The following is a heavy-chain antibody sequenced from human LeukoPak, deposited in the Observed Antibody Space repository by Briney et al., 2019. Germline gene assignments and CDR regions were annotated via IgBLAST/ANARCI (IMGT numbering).Heavy chain of an antibody. Sequence: ASVKVSCKASGYTFTSYYMHWVRQAPGQGLEWMRIINPSGGSTSYAQKFQGRVTMTRDTSTSTVYMELSSLRSEDTAVYYCARSQRGYSYGYYYYYGMDVWGQGTTVTVSS. J-gene: IGHJ6*02. CDR1: GYTFTSYY. CDR2: INPSGGST. CDR3: ARSQRGYSYGYYYYYGMDV. D-gene: IGHD5-18*01. V-gene: IGHV1-46*01.